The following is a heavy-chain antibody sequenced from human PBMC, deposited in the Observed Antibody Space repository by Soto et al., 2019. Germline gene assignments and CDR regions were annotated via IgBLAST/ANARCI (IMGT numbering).Heavy chain of an antibody. J-gene: IGHJ4*02. CDR1: GGSISSGGYS. Sequence: PSDTLSLTCAVSGGSISSGGYSWSWIRQPPGKGLEWIGYIYHSGSTYYNPSLKSRVTISVDRSKNQFSLKLSSVTAADTAVYYCAIGASGYYDSSGYYSTYYFDSWGQGTLVTVTS. CDR3: AIGASGYYDSSGYYSTYYFDS. CDR2: IYHSGST. V-gene: IGHV4-30-2*01. D-gene: IGHD3-22*01.